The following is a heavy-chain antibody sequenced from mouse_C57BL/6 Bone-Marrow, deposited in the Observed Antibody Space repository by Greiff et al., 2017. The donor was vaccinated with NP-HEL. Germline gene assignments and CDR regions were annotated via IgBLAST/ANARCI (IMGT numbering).Heavy chain of an antibody. Sequence: VQLQQSGAELVRPGTSVKVSCKASGYAFTNYLIEWVKQRPGQGLEWIGVINPGSGGTNYNEKFKGKATLTADKSSSTAYMQLSSLTSEDSAVYFCARRGNYSNYRYFDVWGTGTTVTVSS. D-gene: IGHD2-5*01. CDR3: ARRGNYSNYRYFDV. J-gene: IGHJ1*03. CDR2: INPGSGGT. V-gene: IGHV1-54*01. CDR1: GYAFTNYL.